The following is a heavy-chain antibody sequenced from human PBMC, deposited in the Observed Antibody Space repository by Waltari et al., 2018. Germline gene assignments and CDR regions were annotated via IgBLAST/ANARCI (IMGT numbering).Heavy chain of an antibody. CDR1: GFIFSSYW. J-gene: IGHJ2*01. CDR2: MEQDGTEK. D-gene: IGHD6-19*01. Sequence: EVQLVESGGGLVQPGGSLRLSCAASGFIFSSYWMSWVRQAPGKGLEWVASMEQDGTEKYYGDSGKGRFTIARDNAKNSLFLQRNSLRAEDTAVYYCARTAYSSGWYQTWYFDLWGRGTLVTVSS. V-gene: IGHV3-7*01. CDR3: ARTAYSSGWYQTWYFDL.